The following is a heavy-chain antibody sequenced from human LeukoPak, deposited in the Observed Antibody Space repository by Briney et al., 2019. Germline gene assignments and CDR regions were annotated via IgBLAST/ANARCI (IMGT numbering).Heavy chain of an antibody. CDR1: GGSFSGYY. V-gene: IGHV4-34*01. D-gene: IGHD3-10*01. Sequence: PSETLSLTCAVYGGSFSGYYWTWIRQPPGKRLEWIGEINHRGSTNYNPSLKSRVTISIDTSKNQFSLKLSSVTAADTAVYYCARVGADGSGFLFDYWGQGTLVTVSS. CDR3: ARVGADGSGFLFDY. CDR2: INHRGST. J-gene: IGHJ4*02.